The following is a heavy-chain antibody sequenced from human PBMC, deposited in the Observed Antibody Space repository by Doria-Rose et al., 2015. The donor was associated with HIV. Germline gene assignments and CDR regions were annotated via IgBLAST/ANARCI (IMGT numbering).Heavy chain of an antibody. V-gene: IGHV4-34*01. CDR3: ARASGTVAGFDL. CDR2: VNHVGYT. J-gene: IGHJ4*02. CDR1: GGSFSGYY. D-gene: IGHD6-19*01. Sequence: AVSGGSFSGYYWGWFRQPPGKGLQWIGEVNHVGYTDYNPSLKSRVAVSIDTSKNHLSLRLTSLAAADTAVYFCARASGTVAGFDLWGQGTLVTVSS.